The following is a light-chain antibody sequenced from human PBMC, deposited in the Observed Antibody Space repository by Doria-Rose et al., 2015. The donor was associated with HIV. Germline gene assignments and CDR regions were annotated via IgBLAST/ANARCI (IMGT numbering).Light chain of an antibody. J-gene: IGKJ1*01. V-gene: IGKV1-39*01. CDR3: QQTYSSPPWT. Sequence: DIQVTQSPSSLSASIGDRVTITCRASQTVSTYLNWFQQEPGKAPKLLIYAASRLQSGVPSRFSGSGSGTDFTLTISGLQPGDFATYYCQQTYSSPPWTFGQGTMVEMK. CDR2: AAS. CDR1: QTVSTY.